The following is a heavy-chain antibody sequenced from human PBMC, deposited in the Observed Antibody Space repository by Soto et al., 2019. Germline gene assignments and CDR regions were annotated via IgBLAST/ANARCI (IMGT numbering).Heavy chain of an antibody. J-gene: IGHJ5*02. Sequence: QVQLVESGGGVVQPGRSLRLSCAASGFTFSSYAMHWVRQAPGKGLEWVAVISYDGSNKYYADSVKGRFTISRDNSTNTLYLQTHSLPPEDTAAYYCARDPLPNAYFLSTFCYRLPCFAPWGQGTLVTVSS. CDR3: ARDPLPNAYFLSTFCYRLPCFAP. CDR2: ISYDGSNK. V-gene: IGHV3-30-3*01. D-gene: IGHD2-2*01. CDR1: GFTFSSYA.